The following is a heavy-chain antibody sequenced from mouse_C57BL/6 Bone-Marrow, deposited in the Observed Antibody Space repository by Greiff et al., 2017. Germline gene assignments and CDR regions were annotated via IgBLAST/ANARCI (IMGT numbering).Heavy chain of an antibody. CDR3: ARLRWLPLDY. D-gene: IGHD2-3*01. J-gene: IGHJ2*01. Sequence: QVQLQQSGAELVRPGASVKLSCRASGYTFTDYYINWVKQRPGQGLEWIARIYPGSGSTYYNEQFNGKATLTADKSYITAYMQVMSRTSEDSAVYFCARLRWLPLDYWGQGTTLTVSS. V-gene: IGHV1-76*01. CDR1: GYTFTDYY. CDR2: IYPGSGST.